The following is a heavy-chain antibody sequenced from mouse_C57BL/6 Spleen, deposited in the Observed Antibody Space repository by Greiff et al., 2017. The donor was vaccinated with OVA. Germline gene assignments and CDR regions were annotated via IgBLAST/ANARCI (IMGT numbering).Heavy chain of an antibody. CDR2: INPSSGYT. V-gene: IGHV1-4*01. CDR3: ARRGDRGNFYAMDY. CDR1: GYTFTSYT. Sequence: LVESGAELARPGASVKMSCKASGYTFTSYTMHWVKQRPGQGLEWIGYINPSSGYTKYNQKFKDKATLTADKSSSTAYMQLSSLTSEDSAVYYCARRGDRGNFYAMDYWGQGTSVTVSS. D-gene: IGHD2-1*01. J-gene: IGHJ4*01.